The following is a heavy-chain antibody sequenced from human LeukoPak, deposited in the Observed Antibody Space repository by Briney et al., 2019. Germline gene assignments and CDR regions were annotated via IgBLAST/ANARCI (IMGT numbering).Heavy chain of an antibody. V-gene: IGHV3-23*01. J-gene: IGHJ4*02. Sequence: GGSLRLSCAASGFTFSNYAMSWVRQAPGKGLEWVSVIGGSGDSTYYADSVKGRFTISRDNSKNTLYLQVNSLRAEDTAVYYCAKGGKWDVTPFDYWGQGTLVTVSS. CDR3: AKGGKWDVTPFDY. CDR2: IGGSGDST. CDR1: GFTFSNYA. D-gene: IGHD1-26*01.